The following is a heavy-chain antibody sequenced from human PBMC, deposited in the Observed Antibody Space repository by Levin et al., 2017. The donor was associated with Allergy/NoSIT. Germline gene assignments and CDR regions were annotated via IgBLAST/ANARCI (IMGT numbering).Heavy chain of an antibody. CDR3: ARQLGNFWSGYNYFDY. D-gene: IGHD3-3*01. CDR2: ISSTGSTI. CDR1: GFTFSSYE. V-gene: IGHV3-48*03. Sequence: GGSLRLSCAASGFTFSSYEMNWVRRAPGKGLEWVSYISSTGSTIYSADSVKGRFTISRDNAKNSLYLHMNSLRAEDTAVYYCARQLGNFWSGYNYFDYWGQGTLVTVPS. J-gene: IGHJ4*02.